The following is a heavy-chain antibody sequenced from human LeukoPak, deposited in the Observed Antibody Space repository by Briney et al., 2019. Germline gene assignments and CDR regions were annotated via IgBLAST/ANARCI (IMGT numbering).Heavy chain of an antibody. V-gene: IGHV1-2*02. D-gene: IGHD3-10*01. CDR3: ARDWSVGVRDDY. CDR2: SYPNSGGT. Sequence: ASVKVSCKASGYTFTAYYMHWVRQAPGQGLEGMGWSYPNSGGTNYARKFRGRVTMTRDTSISTAYLELSRLKSNDTAVYYWARDWSVGVRDDYWGQGTLVTVSS. CDR1: GYTFTAYY. J-gene: IGHJ4*02.